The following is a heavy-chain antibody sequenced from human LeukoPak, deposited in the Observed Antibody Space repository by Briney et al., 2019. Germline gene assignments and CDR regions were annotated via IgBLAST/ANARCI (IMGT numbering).Heavy chain of an antibody. Sequence: GGSLRLSCAASGITFSHYGMHWVRQAPGKGLEWVAGIWYDGSDKYYADSVKGRFTISRDNSKNTLYLQMNSLRVEDTPVYCCERDPAGNRGNFDYWGQGTLVTVSS. V-gene: IGHV3-33*01. CDR1: GITFSHYG. CDR3: ERDPAGNRGNFDY. CDR2: IWYDGSDK. D-gene: IGHD6-13*01. J-gene: IGHJ4*02.